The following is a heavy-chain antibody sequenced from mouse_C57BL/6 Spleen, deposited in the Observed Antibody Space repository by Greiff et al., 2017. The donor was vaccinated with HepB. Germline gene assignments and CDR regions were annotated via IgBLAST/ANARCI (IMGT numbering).Heavy chain of an antibody. V-gene: IGHV14-1*01. CDR1: GFNFNDYY. CDR3: TYSNYDDYALDY. D-gene: IGHD2-5*01. CDR2: IDPEDGDT. Sequence: EVQLQQSGAELVRPGASVKLSCTASGFNFNDYYMHWVQQRPEQGLEWIGRIDPEDGDTEYAPKFQGKATMSADTSSNTAYLQLSSLTSEDAAVYYCTYSNYDDYALDYWGQGTSVTVSS. J-gene: IGHJ4*01.